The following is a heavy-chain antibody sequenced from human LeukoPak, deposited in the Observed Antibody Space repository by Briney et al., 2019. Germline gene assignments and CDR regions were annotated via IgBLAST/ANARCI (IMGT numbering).Heavy chain of an antibody. J-gene: IGHJ6*03. CDR3: ARGLPSSYYYYYYMDV. Sequence: PSETLSLTCAVYGGSFSGYYWSWIRQPPGKGLEWIGEINYSGGTNYNPSLKSRVTISVDTSKNQFSLKLSSVTAADTAVYYCARGLPSSYYYYYYMDVWGKGTTVTVSS. V-gene: IGHV4-34*01. CDR1: GGSFSGYY. D-gene: IGHD6-13*01. CDR2: INYSGGT.